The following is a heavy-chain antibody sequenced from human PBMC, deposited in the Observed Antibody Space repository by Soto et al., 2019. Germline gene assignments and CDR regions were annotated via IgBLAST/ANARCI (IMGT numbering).Heavy chain of an antibody. V-gene: IGHV3-66*01. J-gene: IGHJ3*02. D-gene: IGHD6-19*01. CDR1: GFTVSSNY. CDR2: IYSGGST. CDR3: ARDQTSGWGGAFDI. Sequence: GGSLRLSCAASGFTVSSNYMSWVRQAPGKGLEWVSVIYSGGSTYYADSVKGRFTISRDNSKNTLYLQMNSLRAEDTAVYYCARDQTSGWGGAFDIWGQGTMVTVSS.